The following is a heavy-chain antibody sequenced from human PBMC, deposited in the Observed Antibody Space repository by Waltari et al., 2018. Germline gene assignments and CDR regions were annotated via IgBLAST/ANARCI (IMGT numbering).Heavy chain of an antibody. CDR3: ARDRGQQLGYFDY. Sequence: QVQLVESGGGVVQPGRSLRLSCAASGFTFSSYAMHWVRQAPGKGLEWVAVIAYDGRKKYYADSVKGRFTISSDNSKNTLYLQMNSLRAEDTAVYYCARDRGQQLGYFDYWGQGTLVTVSS. D-gene: IGHD6-13*01. V-gene: IGHV3-30*01. J-gene: IGHJ4*02. CDR2: IAYDGRKK. CDR1: GFTFSSYA.